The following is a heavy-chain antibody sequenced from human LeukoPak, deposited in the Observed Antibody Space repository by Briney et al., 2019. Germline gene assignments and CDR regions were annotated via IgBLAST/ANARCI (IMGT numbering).Heavy chain of an antibody. CDR2: IWYDGSNK. V-gene: IGHV3-33*01. D-gene: IGHD5-18*01. J-gene: IGHJ4*02. Sequence: GGSLRLSCAASGFIFSSYAMHWVRQAPGKGLEWVAVIWYDGSNKYYADSVKGRFTISRDNSKNTLYLQMNSLRAEDTAVYYCARGRVQLWLTYWGQGTLVTVSS. CDR3: ARGRVQLWLTY. CDR1: GFIFSSYA.